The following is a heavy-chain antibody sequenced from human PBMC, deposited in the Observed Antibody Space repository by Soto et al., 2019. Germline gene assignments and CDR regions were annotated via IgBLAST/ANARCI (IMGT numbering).Heavy chain of an antibody. Sequence: ASVKVSCKASGYTFTSYAMHWVRQAPGQRLEWMGWINAGNGNTKYSQKFQGRVTITRDTSASTAYMELSSLRSEDTAVYYCARAYCSGGSCYSAYYYYYYMDVWGKGTTVTVSS. J-gene: IGHJ6*03. CDR3: ARAYCSGGSCYSAYYYYYYMDV. CDR2: INAGNGNT. V-gene: IGHV1-3*01. CDR1: GYTFTSYA. D-gene: IGHD2-15*01.